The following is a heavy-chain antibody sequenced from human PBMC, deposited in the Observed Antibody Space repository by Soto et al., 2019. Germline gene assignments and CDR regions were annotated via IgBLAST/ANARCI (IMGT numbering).Heavy chain of an antibody. Sequence: QVQLVQSGAEVKKPGASVKVSCKASGYTFTSYAMHWVRQAPGQRLEWMGWINAGNGNTKYSQKFQGRVTITRDTSASTAYMELSSLRSEDTAVYYCARLDSSSWDSLDYWGQGTLVTVSS. CDR1: GYTFTSYA. CDR2: INAGNGNT. D-gene: IGHD6-13*01. V-gene: IGHV1-3*01. CDR3: ARLDSSSWDSLDY. J-gene: IGHJ4*02.